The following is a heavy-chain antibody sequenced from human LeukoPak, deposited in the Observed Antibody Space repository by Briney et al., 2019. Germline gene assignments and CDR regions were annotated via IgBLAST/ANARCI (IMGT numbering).Heavy chain of an antibody. J-gene: IGHJ5*02. CDR1: GGSISGYY. V-gene: IGHV4-59*12. Sequence: PSETLSLTCTVSGGSISGYYWSWIRQPPGKGLEWMGYIYYSGSTNYNPALKSRVTISVDRSKNQFSLKLSSVTAADTAVYYCARYSGSPNWFDPWGQGTLVTVSS. D-gene: IGHD1-26*01. CDR2: IYYSGST. CDR3: ARYSGSPNWFDP.